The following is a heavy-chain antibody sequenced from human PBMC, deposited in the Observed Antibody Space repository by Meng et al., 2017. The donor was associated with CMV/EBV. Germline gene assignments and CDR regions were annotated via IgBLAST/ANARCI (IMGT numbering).Heavy chain of an antibody. CDR2: INHSGST. CDR1: GDSITSSNW. V-gene: IGHV4-4*02. Sequence: SETLSLTCAVSGDSITSSNWWSWVRQPPGEGLEWIGEINHSGSTNYNPSLKSRVTISVDTSKNQFSLKLSSVTAADTAVYYCARGLTTVNTYYFDYWGQGTLVTVSS. D-gene: IGHD4-17*01. J-gene: IGHJ4*02. CDR3: ARGLTTVNTYYFDY.